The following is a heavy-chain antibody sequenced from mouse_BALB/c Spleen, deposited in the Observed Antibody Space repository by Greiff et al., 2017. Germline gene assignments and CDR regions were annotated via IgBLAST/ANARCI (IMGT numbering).Heavy chain of an antibody. V-gene: IGHV1-7*01. CDR1: GYTFTSYW. J-gene: IGHJ4*01. Sequence: VQLQQSGAELAKPGASVKMSCKASGYTFTSYWMPWVEQRPGQGLEWIGYINPSHGYTEYKQKFKDKATLTADKSSSTAYMQMTSLTSEDSAVYYCARTCYRYYAMDYWGQGTSVTVSS. CDR2: INPSHGYT. CDR3: ARTCYRYYAMDY. D-gene: IGHD1-1*01.